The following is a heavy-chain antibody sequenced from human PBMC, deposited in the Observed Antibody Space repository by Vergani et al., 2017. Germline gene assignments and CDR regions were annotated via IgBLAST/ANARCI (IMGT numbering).Heavy chain of an antibody. Sequence: QVQLQESGPGLLRPPGTLSLPCAVSGDSITSNNCWTGVRQPPGKGLEWIGEICHTEDTKYSPSLKSRVTVSVDESRNLFSLRLNSVTAADTAVYYCATIGYRRWGYYFDYWGQGILVTVSS. J-gene: IGHJ4*02. CDR2: ICHTEDT. D-gene: IGHD2-2*02. CDR1: GDSITSNNC. CDR3: ATIGYRRWGYYFDY. V-gene: IGHV4-4*03.